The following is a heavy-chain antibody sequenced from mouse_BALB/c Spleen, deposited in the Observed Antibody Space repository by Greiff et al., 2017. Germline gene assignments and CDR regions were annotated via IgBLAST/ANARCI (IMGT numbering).Heavy chain of an antibody. Sequence: EVQLVESGPGLVKPSQSLSLTCTVTGYSITSDYAWNWIRQFPGNKLEWMGYISYSGSTSYNPSLKSRISITRDTSKNQFFLQLNSVTTEDTATYYCARLGYDYDVAWFAYWGQGTLVTVSA. CDR1: GYSITSDYA. CDR3: ARLGYDYDVAWFAY. J-gene: IGHJ3*01. V-gene: IGHV3-2*02. D-gene: IGHD2-4*01. CDR2: ISYSGST.